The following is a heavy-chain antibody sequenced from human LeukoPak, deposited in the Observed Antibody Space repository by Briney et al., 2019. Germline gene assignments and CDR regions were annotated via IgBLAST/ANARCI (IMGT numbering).Heavy chain of an antibody. CDR3: ARKSFDYMDV. D-gene: IGHD3-3*01. Sequence: GGSLRLSCAASGFNFDGYGMSWVRQAPGKGLEWVSGINWNGGSTGYADSVKGRFTISRDNGKDSLYLQMNSLRAEDTALYYCARKSFDYMDVWGKGTTVTVSS. CDR2: INWNGGST. V-gene: IGHV3-20*04. CDR1: GFNFDGYG. J-gene: IGHJ6*03.